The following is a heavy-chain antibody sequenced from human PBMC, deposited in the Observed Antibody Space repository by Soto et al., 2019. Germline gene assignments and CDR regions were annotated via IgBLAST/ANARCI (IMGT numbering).Heavy chain of an antibody. CDR1: GFTFSSYG. CDR2: ISHDGSNK. CDR3: AKDAPYYYDSSGYYGPFDY. V-gene: IGHV3-30*18. J-gene: IGHJ4*02. D-gene: IGHD3-22*01. Sequence: VGSLRLSCAASGFTFSSYGIHWVRQAPGKGLEWVALISHDGSNKYYADSVKGRFTISRDNSKNTLYLQMNSLRAEDTAMYYCAKDAPYYYDSSGYYGPFDYWGQGTLVTVSS.